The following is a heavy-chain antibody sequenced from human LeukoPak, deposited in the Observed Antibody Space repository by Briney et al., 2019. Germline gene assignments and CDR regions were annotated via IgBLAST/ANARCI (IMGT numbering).Heavy chain of an antibody. D-gene: IGHD7-27*01. CDR2: INHSGST. V-gene: IGHV4-34*01. CDR1: GGSFSGYY. Sequence: SETLSLTCAVYGGSFSGYYWSWIRQPPGKGLEWIGEINHSGSTNYNPSLKSRVTMSVDTSKNQFSLKLSSVTAADTAVYYCARGLVLGYWGQGTLVTVSS. J-gene: IGHJ4*02. CDR3: ARGLVLGY.